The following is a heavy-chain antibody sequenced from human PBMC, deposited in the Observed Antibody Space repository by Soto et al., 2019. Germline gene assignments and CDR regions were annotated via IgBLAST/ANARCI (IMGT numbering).Heavy chain of an antibody. J-gene: IGHJ6*02. CDR2: IYHSGST. CDR1: GYSISSGYY. CDR3: ARERDYYDSSGYNYYYYGMDV. V-gene: IGHV4-38-2*02. D-gene: IGHD3-22*01. Sequence: LSLTCAVSGYSISSGYYWGWIRQPPGKGLEWIGSIYHSGSTYYNPSLKSRVTISVDTSKNQFSLKLSSVTAADTAVYYCARERDYYDSSGYNYYYYGMDVWGQGTTVTVSS.